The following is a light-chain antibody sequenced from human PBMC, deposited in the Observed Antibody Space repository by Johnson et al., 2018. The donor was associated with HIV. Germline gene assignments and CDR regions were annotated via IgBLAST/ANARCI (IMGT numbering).Light chain of an antibody. CDR3: GTWDSSLSAYV. J-gene: IGLJ1*01. CDR2: DID. V-gene: IGLV1-51*01. Sequence: QSVLTQPPSMSAAPGQKVTISCSTSSSNIGNNYVSWYQQVPGTAPKLLIYDIDKRPSGIPDRFSGSKSGTSATLGITGLQTGDEADYYCGTWDSSLSAYVFGTGTKVTVL. CDR1: SSNIGNNY.